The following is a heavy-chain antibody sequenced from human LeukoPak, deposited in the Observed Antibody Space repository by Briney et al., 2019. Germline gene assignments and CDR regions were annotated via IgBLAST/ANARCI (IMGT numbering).Heavy chain of an antibody. CDR1: GFTFRNWG. D-gene: IGHD3-16*01. J-gene: IGHJ3*02. Sequence: PGGSLRLSCAASGFTFRNWGMHWVRQAPGKGLEWMAIISYDGSSKYYGDSVKGRFTISRDNSKNTLSLEMNSLRSEDTAVYYCVKDLGEVRYAFDIWGQGTMVTVSS. CDR2: ISYDGSSK. V-gene: IGHV3-30*18. CDR3: VKDLGEVRYAFDI.